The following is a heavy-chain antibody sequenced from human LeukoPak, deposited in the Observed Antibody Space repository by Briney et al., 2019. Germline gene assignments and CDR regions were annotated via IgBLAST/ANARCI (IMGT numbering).Heavy chain of an antibody. CDR1: GFTFSSYA. CDR2: ISSSAGGRT. D-gene: IGHD3-22*01. J-gene: IGHJ4*02. V-gene: IGHV3-23*01. CDR3: AKESPYYFDRDYYFDY. Sequence: GGSLRLSCAASGFTFSSYAMSWVRQAPGKGLEWVSAISSSAGGRTYYADSVKGRFSISRDDSRNTVYLQMNSLRAEDTAVYYCAKESPYYFDRDYYFDYWGQGTLVTVSS.